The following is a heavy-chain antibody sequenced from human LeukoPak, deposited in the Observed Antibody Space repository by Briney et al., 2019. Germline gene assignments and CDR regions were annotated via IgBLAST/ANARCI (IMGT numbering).Heavy chain of an antibody. Sequence: SETLSLTCTVSGGSISSYYWSWIRQPPGKGLEWIGYIYYSGSTNYNPSLKGRVTISVDTSKNQFSLKLSSVTAADTAVYYCARDRGYGDSNRHFDYWGQGTLVTVSS. CDR1: GGSISSYY. CDR2: IYYSGST. J-gene: IGHJ4*02. V-gene: IGHV4-59*01. D-gene: IGHD4-17*01. CDR3: ARDRGYGDSNRHFDY.